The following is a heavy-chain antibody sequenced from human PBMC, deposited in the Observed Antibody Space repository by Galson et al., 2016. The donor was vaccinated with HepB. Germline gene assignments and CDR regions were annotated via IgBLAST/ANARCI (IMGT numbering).Heavy chain of an antibody. V-gene: IGHV4-4*02. CDR1: SGSISNNNW. CDR2: TYHSGST. D-gene: IGHD1-1*01. Sequence: LSLTCAVSSGSISNNNWWSWVRQPPGKGLEWIGETYHSGSTNNNPSLKSRVTISLDKSKNQFSLRLSSVTAADTAVYYCARASRTGDRYYFDYWGQGTLVTVSS. J-gene: IGHJ4*02. CDR3: ARASRTGDRYYFDY.